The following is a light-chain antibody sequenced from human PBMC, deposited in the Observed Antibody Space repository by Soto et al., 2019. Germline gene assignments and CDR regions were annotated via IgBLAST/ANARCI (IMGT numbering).Light chain of an antibody. V-gene: IGKV3-20*01. CDR3: QQCGSSPRT. CDR1: QSVSSSY. J-gene: IGKJ1*01. CDR2: GAS. Sequence: EIVLTQSPGTLSLSPGERATLSCRASQSVSSSYLAWYQQKPGQAPRLLIYGASSRATGIPDRFSGSGSGTDFTLTISRLEPEDFAVYNCQQCGSSPRTFGQGTKVEIK.